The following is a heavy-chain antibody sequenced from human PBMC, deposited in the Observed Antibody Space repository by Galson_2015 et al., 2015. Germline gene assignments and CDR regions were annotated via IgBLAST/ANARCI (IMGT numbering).Heavy chain of an antibody. CDR1: GSSFASYW. D-gene: IGHD4-23*01. J-gene: IGHJ6*02. CDR2: IDPSDSYA. V-gene: IGHV5-10-1*01. CDR3: ARLRPSFYGSNSAAPYYYSMDV. Sequence: QSGAEATKPGESLRISCTGSGSSFASYWISWVRQMPGKGLEWMGRIDPSDSYANYSPSFQGHVTISADKSISTAYLQWSSLKASDTAMYYCARLRPSFYGSNSAAPYYYSMDVWGQGTTVTVSS.